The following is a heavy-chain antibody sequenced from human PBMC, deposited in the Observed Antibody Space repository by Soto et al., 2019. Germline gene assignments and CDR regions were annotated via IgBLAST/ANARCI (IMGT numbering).Heavy chain of an antibody. Sequence: GGSLRLSCAASGFIFTRYSVNWVRQAPGKGLEWVSSISSTTTYIYYGDSMKGRFTISRDNAKNSLYLEMNSLRAEDTAVYYCARESEDLTSNFDYWGQGTLVTVSS. CDR3: ARESEDLTSNFDY. CDR2: ISSTTTYI. CDR1: GFIFTRYS. V-gene: IGHV3-21*06. J-gene: IGHJ4*02.